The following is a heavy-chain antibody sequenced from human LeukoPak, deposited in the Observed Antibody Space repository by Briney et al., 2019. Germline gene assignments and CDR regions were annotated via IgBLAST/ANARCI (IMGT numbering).Heavy chain of an antibody. Sequence: SETLSVTCAVSGYSISSGYYWGWIRQPPGKGLEWIGSIYHSGSTYYNPSLKSRVTISVDTSKNQFSLKLSSVTAADTAVYYCARAKGGSGVDWGQGTLVTVSS. CDR3: ARAKGGSGVD. V-gene: IGHV4-38-2*01. CDR1: GYSISSGYY. J-gene: IGHJ4*02. D-gene: IGHD3-10*01. CDR2: IYHSGST.